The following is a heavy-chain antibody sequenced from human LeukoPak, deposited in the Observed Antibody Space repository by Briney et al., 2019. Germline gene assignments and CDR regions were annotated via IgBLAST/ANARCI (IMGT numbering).Heavy chain of an antibody. CDR3: ARENGGSGWAIDY. D-gene: IGHD6-19*01. V-gene: IGHV3-11*01. J-gene: IGHJ4*02. Sequence: GGSLRLSCAASGFTVSSNYMSWVRQAPGRGLEWVSYISSSGSTIYYADSVKGRFTISRDNAKNSLYLQMNSLRAEDTAVYYCARENGGSGWAIDYWGQGTLVTVSS. CDR1: GFTVSSNY. CDR2: ISSSGSTI.